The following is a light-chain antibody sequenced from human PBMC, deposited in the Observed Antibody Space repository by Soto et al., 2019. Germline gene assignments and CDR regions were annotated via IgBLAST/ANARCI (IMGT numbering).Light chain of an antibody. V-gene: IGKV1-39*01. J-gene: IGKJ1*01. Sequence: DIQMTQSPSSLSASVVDGFTITFRASQSISSYLNWYQQRPGKAPNLLIYDATRLHSGVPPRFSGSGYGTDFTLTITSLQLEDFATYYCQQSDVSPRTFGQGTKVDIK. CDR1: QSISSY. CDR2: DAT. CDR3: QQSDVSPRT.